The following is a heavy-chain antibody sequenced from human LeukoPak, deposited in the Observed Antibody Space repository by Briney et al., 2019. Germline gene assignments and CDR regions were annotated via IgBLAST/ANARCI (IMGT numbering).Heavy chain of an antibody. CDR3: ARDIKQWLVRPDAFDI. V-gene: IGHV1-46*03. D-gene: IGHD6-19*01. J-gene: IGHJ3*02. Sequence: ASVKVSCKASGYTFTSYYMHWVQQAPGQGLEWMGIINPSGGSTSYAQKFQGRVTMTRDTSTSTVYMELSSLRSEDTAVYYCARDIKQWLVRPDAFDIWGQGTMVTVSS. CDR1: GYTFTSYY. CDR2: INPSGGST.